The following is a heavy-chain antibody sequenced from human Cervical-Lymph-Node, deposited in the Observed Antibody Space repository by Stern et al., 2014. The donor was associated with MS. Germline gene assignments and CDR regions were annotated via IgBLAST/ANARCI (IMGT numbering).Heavy chain of an antibody. CDR1: GFPFSTYS. V-gene: IGHV3-48*02. J-gene: IGHJ4*02. CDR2: VSSGGDTT. Sequence: EVQLVESGGGLVQPGGSLRLSCDTSGFPFSTYSMSWVRQAPGKGLEWVSFVSSGGDTTHNADSVEGRFTISRDKAGRSAYLQMNSLRDEDTGMYYCARTWLENTFDRWGQGTLVTVSS. D-gene: IGHD5-12*01. CDR3: ARTWLENTFDR.